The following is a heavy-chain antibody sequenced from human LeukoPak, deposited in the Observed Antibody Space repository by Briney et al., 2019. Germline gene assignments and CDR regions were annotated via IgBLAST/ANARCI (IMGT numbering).Heavy chain of an antibody. V-gene: IGHV3-23*01. D-gene: IGHD3-16*01. J-gene: IGHJ3*02. CDR3: AKALTRWAFDI. CDR2: ISLSTDGT. CDR1: GFTFSSYD. Sequence: GGSLRLSCAASGFTFSSYDMSWVRQAPGKGLEWVSSISLSTDGTTYADPVKGRFTISTDNAKKTIYLQMDSLRVEDTAIYYCAKALTRWAFDIWGQGTMVTVSS.